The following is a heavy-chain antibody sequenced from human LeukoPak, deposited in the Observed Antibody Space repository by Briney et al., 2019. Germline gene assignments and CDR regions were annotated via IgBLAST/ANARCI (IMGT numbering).Heavy chain of an antibody. CDR1: GFTFRSYA. CDR3: ARDRTTVTLFDN. Sequence: GGSLRLSCAASGFTFRSYAMSWVRQAPGKGLEWVSAISGSGATTYYADSVKGRVTISRDNSKSTLYLQMNSLRAEDTAVYYCARDRTTVTLFDNWGQGALVTVSS. CDR2: ISGSGATT. J-gene: IGHJ4*02. V-gene: IGHV3-23*01. D-gene: IGHD4-17*01.